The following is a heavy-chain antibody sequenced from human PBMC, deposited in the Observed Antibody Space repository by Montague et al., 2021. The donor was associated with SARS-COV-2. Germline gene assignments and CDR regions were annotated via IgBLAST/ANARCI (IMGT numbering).Heavy chain of an antibody. CDR1: GFTFSSYS. Sequence: SLRLSCAASGFTFSSYSMNWVRQAPGKGLEWVSSISSSSSYIYYXXSVKGRFTISRDNAKNSLYLQMNSLRAEDTAVYYCARDPAYYDFWGPPVDVWGKGTTVTVSS. CDR2: ISSSSSYI. V-gene: IGHV3-21*01. J-gene: IGHJ6*04. D-gene: IGHD3-3*01. CDR3: ARDPAYYDFWGPPVDV.